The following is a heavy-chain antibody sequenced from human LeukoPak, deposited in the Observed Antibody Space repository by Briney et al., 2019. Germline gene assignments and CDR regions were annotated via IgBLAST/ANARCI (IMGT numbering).Heavy chain of an antibody. V-gene: IGHV1-8*01. J-gene: IGHJ4*02. CDR3: AKDIDWLAFED. CDR2: MNPNSGNT. Sequence: ASVKVSCTASGYTFTSYDINWVRQAPGQGLEWMGWMNPNSGNTGYAQKFQGRVTMTRNTSISTAYMELSSLRVEDTAVYYCAKDIDWLAFEDWGQGTLVTVSS. CDR1: GYTFTSYD. D-gene: IGHD6-19*01.